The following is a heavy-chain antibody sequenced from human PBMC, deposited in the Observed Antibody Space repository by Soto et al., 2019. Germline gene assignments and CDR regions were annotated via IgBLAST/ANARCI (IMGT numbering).Heavy chain of an antibody. D-gene: IGHD2-2*01. Sequence: SVKVSCKASGFTFTSSAVQWVRQARGQRLEWIGWIVVGSGNTNYAQKFQERVTTTRDMSTSTAYMELSSLRSEDTAVYYCAAGVLAYCSSTSCFSRSGYYYYYGMDVWGQGTTVTVSS. J-gene: IGHJ6*02. CDR3: AAGVLAYCSSTSCFSRSGYYYYYGMDV. V-gene: IGHV1-58*01. CDR1: GFTFTSSA. CDR2: IVVGSGNT.